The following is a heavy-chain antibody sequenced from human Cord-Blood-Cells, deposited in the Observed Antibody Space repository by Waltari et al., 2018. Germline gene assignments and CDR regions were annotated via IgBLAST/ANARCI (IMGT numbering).Heavy chain of an antibody. CDR1: GFTFDDYA. D-gene: IGHD4-17*01. V-gene: IGHV3-9*01. CDR2: ISWNRGSI. CDR3: AKAPIDYFAFDI. J-gene: IGHJ3*02. Sequence: EVQLVESGGGLVQPGRSLRLSCAASGFTFDDYAMHWVRQAPGKGLEGVSGISWNRGSIGYADSVKGRFTISRDNAKNSLYLQMNSLRAEDTALYYCAKAPIDYFAFDIWGQGTMVTVSS.